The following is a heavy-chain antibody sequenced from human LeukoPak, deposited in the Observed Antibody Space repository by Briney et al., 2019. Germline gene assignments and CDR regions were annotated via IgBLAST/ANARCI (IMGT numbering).Heavy chain of an antibody. CDR1: GYTFTSYG. D-gene: IGHD3-22*01. Sequence: ASVKVSCKASGYTFTSYGISWVRQAPGQGLEWMGWISAYNGNTNYAQKLQGRVTMTTDTSTSTAYMELRSLRSDDTAVYYCARARDMIVPRGYYYMDVWGKGTTVTVSS. J-gene: IGHJ6*03. V-gene: IGHV1-18*01. CDR3: ARARDMIVPRGYYYMDV. CDR2: ISAYNGNT.